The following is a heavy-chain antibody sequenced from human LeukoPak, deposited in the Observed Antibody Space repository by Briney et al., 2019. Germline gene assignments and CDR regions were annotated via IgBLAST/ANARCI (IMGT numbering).Heavy chain of an antibody. CDR3: ARVAAAGNYYFDY. CDR2: IYSSGST. Sequence: SETLSLTCTVSGDSISSGFYYWSWIRQPAGKGLEWIGRIYSSGSTNYNPSLKSRVTISVDTSKNQFSLKLSSVTAADTAVYFCARVAAAGNYYFDYWGQGTLVTVSS. D-gene: IGHD6-13*01. V-gene: IGHV4-61*02. CDR1: GDSISSGFYY. J-gene: IGHJ4*02.